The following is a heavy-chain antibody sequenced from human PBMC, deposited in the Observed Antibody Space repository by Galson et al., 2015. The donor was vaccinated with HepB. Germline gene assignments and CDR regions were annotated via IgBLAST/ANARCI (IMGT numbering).Heavy chain of an antibody. V-gene: IGHV1-46*01. CDR3: AREPLPGGTSNLDYYMDV. CDR2: VNPTSGST. D-gene: IGHD1-14*01. Sequence: SVKVSCKASGYTFTHYYKQWVRQAPGQGLEWVGIVNPTSGSTYYAQKFQGRITMTRDTSTSTVYMQLSSLKSEDTAVYYCAREPLPGGTSNLDYYMDVWGKGTTVTVSS. J-gene: IGHJ6*03. CDR1: GYTFTHYY.